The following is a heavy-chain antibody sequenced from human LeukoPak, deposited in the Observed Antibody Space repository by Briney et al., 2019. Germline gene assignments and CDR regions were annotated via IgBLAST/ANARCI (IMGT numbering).Heavy chain of an antibody. CDR2: ISYDGSNK. D-gene: IGHD3-22*01. V-gene: IGHV3-30*03. Sequence: GGSLRLSCAASGFTFSSYGMHWVRQAPGKGLEWVAVISYDGSNKYYVDSVKGRFTISRHNSKNTLYLQMNSLRAEDTAVYYCARVLSEYYDSSGIAEYFQHWGQGTLVTVSS. J-gene: IGHJ1*01. CDR1: GFTFSSYG. CDR3: ARVLSEYYDSSGIAEYFQH.